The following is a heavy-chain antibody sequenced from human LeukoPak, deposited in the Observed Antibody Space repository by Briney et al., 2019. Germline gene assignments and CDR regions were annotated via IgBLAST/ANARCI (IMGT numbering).Heavy chain of an antibody. CDR3: ARDSFPYDYVWGSYPRD. D-gene: IGHD3-16*02. J-gene: IGHJ4*02. CDR2: ISAYNGNK. CDR1: GYTFTSYG. Sequence: ASVKVSCKASGYTFTSYGISWVRQAPGQGLEWMGWISAYNGNKKYAQKLQGRVTMTTHTPTSTAYMELRSLRSDDTAVYYCARDSFPYDYVWGSYPRDWGQGTLVTVSS. V-gene: IGHV1-18*01.